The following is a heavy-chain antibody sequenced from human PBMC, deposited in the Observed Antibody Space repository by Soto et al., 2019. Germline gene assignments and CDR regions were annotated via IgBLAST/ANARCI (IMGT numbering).Heavy chain of an antibody. D-gene: IGHD3-3*01. CDR3: ARASHYDCWSQDC. J-gene: IGHJ6*04. Sequence: EVQLVESEGGLVQPGGSLRLSCAASGFTFSSYWMSWVRQAPGKGLEWVANIKHDGSEKYDVDSVKGRCTISRDNPKNALYLQINSLRAEDTAVYYCARASHYDCWSQDCWGKGTTVTVSS. CDR1: GFTFSSYW. CDR2: IKHDGSEK. V-gene: IGHV3-7*01.